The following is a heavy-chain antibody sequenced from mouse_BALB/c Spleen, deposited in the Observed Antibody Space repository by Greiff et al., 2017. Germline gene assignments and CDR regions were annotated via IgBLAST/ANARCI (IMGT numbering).Heavy chain of an antibody. CDR3: ARHQDYGYAMDY. D-gene: IGHD1-1*01. V-gene: IGHV5-6*01. CDR2: ISSGGSYT. Sequence: EVQRVESGGDLVKPGGSLKLSCAASGFTFSSYGMSWVRQTPDKTLEWVATISSGGSYTYYPDSVKGRFTISRDNAKNTLYLQMSSLKSEDTAMYYCARHQDYGYAMDYWGQGTSVTVSS. CDR1: GFTFSSYG. J-gene: IGHJ4*01.